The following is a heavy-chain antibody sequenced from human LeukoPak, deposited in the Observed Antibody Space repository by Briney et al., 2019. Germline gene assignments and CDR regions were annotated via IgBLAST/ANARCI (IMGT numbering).Heavy chain of an antibody. CDR3: ARRYTNCAPLDY. D-gene: IGHD1-1*01. V-gene: IGHV4-34*01. CDR1: GGSFSGYY. J-gene: IGHJ4*02. Sequence: SETLSLTCAVYGGSFSGYYWSWIRQPPGKGLEWIGEIYHSGGTNYNPSLKSRVTISVDTSKNQFSLKLSSVTAADTAVYYCARRYTNCAPLDYWGQGTLVTVSS. CDR2: IYHSGGT.